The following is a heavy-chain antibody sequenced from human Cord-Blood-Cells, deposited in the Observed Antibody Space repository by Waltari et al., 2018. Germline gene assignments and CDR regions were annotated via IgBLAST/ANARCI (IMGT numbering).Heavy chain of an antibody. D-gene: IGHD3-3*01. Sequence: VHLQESGPGLVKPSETLSITCAVCGYTISRRSYLGWIRQPPGKGLEWIGSTYHSGRTYYNPSLKSRVTISVDTSKNQFSLKLSSVTAADTAVYYWARPYYDFWSGYYIGAFDIWGQGTMVTVSS. J-gene: IGHJ3*02. CDR2: TYHSGRT. V-gene: IGHV4-38-2*01. CDR1: GYTISRRSY. CDR3: ARPYYDFWSGYYIGAFDI.